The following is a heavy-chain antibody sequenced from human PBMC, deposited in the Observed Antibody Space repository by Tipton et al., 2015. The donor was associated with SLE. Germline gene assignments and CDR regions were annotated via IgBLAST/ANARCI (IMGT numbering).Heavy chain of an antibody. Sequence: TLSLTCTVSNGSISSSPYYWGWIRQSPGKGLEWVGSIYYSGSTYYNPSLKSRVTISVDTSRNQCSLNLTSVTAEDTAVYYCARGPYYYMDVWGKGTTVTVSS. CDR3: ARGPYYYMDV. CDR1: NGSISSSPYY. J-gene: IGHJ6*03. V-gene: IGHV4-39*07. CDR2: IYYSGST.